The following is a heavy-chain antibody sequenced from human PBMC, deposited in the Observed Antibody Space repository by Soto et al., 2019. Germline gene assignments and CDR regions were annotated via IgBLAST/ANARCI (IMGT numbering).Heavy chain of an antibody. CDR2: ISGSGGST. CDR3: AKVGLIDYGSGSYYTRPYYYYMDV. D-gene: IGHD3-10*01. Sequence: GGSLRLSCAASGFTFSSYAMSWVRQAPGKGLEWVSAISGSGGSTYYVDSVKGRFTISRDNSKNTLYLQMNSLRAEDTAVYYCAKVGLIDYGSGSYYTRPYYYYMDVWGKGTTVTVSS. J-gene: IGHJ6*03. V-gene: IGHV3-23*01. CDR1: GFTFSSYA.